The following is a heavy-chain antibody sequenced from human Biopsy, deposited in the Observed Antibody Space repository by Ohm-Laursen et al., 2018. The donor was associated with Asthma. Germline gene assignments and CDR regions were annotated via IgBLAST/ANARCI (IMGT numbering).Heavy chain of an antibody. V-gene: IGHV3-53*01. D-gene: IGHD3-22*01. Sequence: GSLRLSCSASRFAVSRDHMFWVRQAPGKALAWVSVIYSGGTSHTADSARVRFTISRDYSKNTLYLQMHSLRAEDTAVYYCARGDSSNWSHYYFDYWGQGTLVTVSS. CDR2: IYSGGTS. CDR1: RFAVSRDH. J-gene: IGHJ4*02. CDR3: ARGDSSNWSHYYFDY.